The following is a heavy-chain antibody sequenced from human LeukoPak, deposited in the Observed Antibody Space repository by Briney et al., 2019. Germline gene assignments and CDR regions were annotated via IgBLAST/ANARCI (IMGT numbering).Heavy chain of an antibody. CDR1: GGSISSYY. V-gene: IGHV4-59*12. CDR2: IYYSGST. J-gene: IGHJ4*02. CDR3: ARDRDPIAGRPGDY. D-gene: IGHD6-6*01. Sequence: PSETLSLTCTVSGGSISSYYWSWIRQPPGKGLEWIGYIYYSGSTNYNPSLKSRVTISVDTSKNQFSLKLSSVTAADTAVYYCARDRDPIAGRPGDYWGQGTLVTVSS.